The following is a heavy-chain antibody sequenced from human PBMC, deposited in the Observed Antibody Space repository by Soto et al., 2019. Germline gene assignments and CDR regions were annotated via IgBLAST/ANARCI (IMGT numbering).Heavy chain of an antibody. Sequence: QVQLVQSGAEVKKPGSSVKVSCKASGGTFSSYTISWVRQAPGQGLEWMGMIIPILGIANYAQKFQGSVTITEDKSTSTAYMELSSLRSEDTAVYYCARELMTTVTTARKNDYWGPGTLVTVSS. CDR2: IIPILGIA. D-gene: IGHD4-17*01. V-gene: IGHV1-69*08. J-gene: IGHJ4*02. CDR3: ARELMTTVTTARKNDY. CDR1: GGTFSSYT.